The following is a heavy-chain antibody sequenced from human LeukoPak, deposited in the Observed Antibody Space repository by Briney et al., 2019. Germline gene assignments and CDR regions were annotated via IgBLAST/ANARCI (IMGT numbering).Heavy chain of an antibody. CDR3: AKDMVAVVLQPHTFDY. CDR2: ISWNSGSI. Sequence: GGSLRLSCAASGFTFDDYAMHWVRQAPGKGLEWVSGISWNSGSIGYADSVKGRFTISRDNAKNSLYLQMNSLRAEDTALYYCAKDMVAVVLQPHTFDYWGQGTLVTVSS. V-gene: IGHV3-9*01. CDR1: GFTFDDYA. J-gene: IGHJ4*02. D-gene: IGHD6-19*01.